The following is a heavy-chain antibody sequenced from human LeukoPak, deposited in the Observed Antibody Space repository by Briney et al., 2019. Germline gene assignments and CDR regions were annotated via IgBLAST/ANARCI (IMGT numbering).Heavy chain of an antibody. Sequence: GGSLRLSCSASESLNGYAMSWARQAPGMGLEWVASISSRGSYMYYADSVKGRFIISRDNAKKSLFLEMNSLTPHDTAIYYCARCALGVWADNYYMDVWGTGTTVIVSS. D-gene: IGHD3-16*01. J-gene: IGHJ6*03. CDR1: ESLNGYA. CDR2: ISSRGSYM. V-gene: IGHV3-21*01. CDR3: ARCALGVWADNYYMDV.